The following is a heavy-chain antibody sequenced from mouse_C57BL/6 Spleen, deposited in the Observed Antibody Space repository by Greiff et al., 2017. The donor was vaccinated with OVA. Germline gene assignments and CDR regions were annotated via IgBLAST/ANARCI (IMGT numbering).Heavy chain of an antibody. D-gene: IGHD1-1*01. CDR1: GYAFSSSW. J-gene: IGHJ4*01. V-gene: IGHV1-82*01. CDR2: IYPGDGDT. CDR3: ARSPYYGSSYDYYAMDY. Sequence: LQESGPELVKPGASVKISCKASGYAFSSSWMNWVKQRPGKGLEWIGRIYPGDGDTNYNGKFKGKATLTADKSSSTAYMQLSSLTSEDSAVYFCARSPYYGSSYDYYAMDYWGQGTSVTVSS.